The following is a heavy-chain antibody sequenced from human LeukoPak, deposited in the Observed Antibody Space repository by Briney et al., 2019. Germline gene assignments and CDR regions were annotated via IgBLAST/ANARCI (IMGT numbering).Heavy chain of an antibody. Sequence: SETLSLTCTVSGGSISSYYWSWIRQPPGKGLEWIGYIYHSGSTYYNPSLKSRVTISVDRSKNQFSLKLSSVTAADTAVYYCARVADKLGQLDYWGQGTLVTVSS. J-gene: IGHJ4*02. CDR1: GGSISSYY. D-gene: IGHD7-27*01. V-gene: IGHV4-59*12. CDR2: IYHSGST. CDR3: ARVADKLGQLDY.